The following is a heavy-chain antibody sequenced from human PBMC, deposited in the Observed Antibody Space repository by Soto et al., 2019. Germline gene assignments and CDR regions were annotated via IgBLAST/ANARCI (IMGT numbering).Heavy chain of an antibody. CDR1: VGSVSSGSYY. D-gene: IGHD1-7*01. CDR2: IYYSGST. V-gene: IGHV4-61*01. CDR3: ARESYGTYACDI. J-gene: IGHJ3*02. Sequence: QVQLQESGPGLVKPSETLSLTCTVSVGSVSSGSYYWSWIRQPPGKGLEWIGYIYYSGSTNYNPSLKSRVTISVDTSKNQFSLKLSSVTAADTAVYYCARESYGTYACDIWGQGTMVTVSS.